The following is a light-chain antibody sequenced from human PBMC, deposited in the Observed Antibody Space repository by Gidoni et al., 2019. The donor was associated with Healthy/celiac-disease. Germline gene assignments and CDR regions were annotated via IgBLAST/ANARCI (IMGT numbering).Light chain of an antibody. CDR1: QSISSY. CDR3: QQSYSTPPWT. J-gene: IGKJ1*01. CDR2: AAS. V-gene: IGKV1-39*01. Sequence: DIQMTQSPSSLSASVGDRVTITCRESQSISSYLNWYQQKPGKAPKLLIYAASSLQSGVPSRFSGSGSGTDFTLTISSLQPEDFATYYCQQSYSTPPWTFGQXTKVEIK.